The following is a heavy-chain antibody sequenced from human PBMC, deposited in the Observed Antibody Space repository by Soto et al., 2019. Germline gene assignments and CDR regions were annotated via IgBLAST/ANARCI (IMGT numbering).Heavy chain of an antibody. V-gene: IGHV2-26*01. J-gene: IGHJ3*02. CDR1: GFSLSNARMG. CDR3: ARIGEPYWVDDAFDI. D-gene: IGHD2-8*02. Sequence: SGPTLVNPTETLTLTCTVSGFSLSNARMGVSWIRQPPGKALEWLAHIFSNDEKSYSTSLKSRLTISKDTSKSQVVLTMTNMDPVDTATYYCARIGEPYWVDDAFDIWGQGTMVTVSS. CDR2: IFSNDEK.